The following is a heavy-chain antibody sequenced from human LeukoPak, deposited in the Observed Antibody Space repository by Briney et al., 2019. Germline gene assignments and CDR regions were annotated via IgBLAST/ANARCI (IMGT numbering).Heavy chain of an antibody. Sequence: GGSVRVSCAASGFTFSNYWMSWVRQAPGKGLEWVGNIQEDGGAKYYVESVKGRFTISRDNAKNSLYLQMNSLRAEDTAVYYCARVSYGDRYWGQGTRVTVSS. CDR1: GFTFSNYW. CDR2: IQEDGGAK. CDR3: ARVSYGDRY. D-gene: IGHD4-17*01. V-gene: IGHV3-7*01. J-gene: IGHJ4*02.